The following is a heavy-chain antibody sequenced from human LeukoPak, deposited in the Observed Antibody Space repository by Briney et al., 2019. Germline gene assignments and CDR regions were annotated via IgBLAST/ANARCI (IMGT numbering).Heavy chain of an antibody. Sequence: SQTLSLTCTVSGGSISSGSYYWGWIRQPPGKGLEWIGSIYHSGSTYYNPSLKSRVTISVDTSKNQFSLKVTSVTAADTAVYYCARTTTGHFDYWGQGTLVTVSS. J-gene: IGHJ4*02. CDR3: ARTTTGHFDY. CDR1: GGSISSGSYY. V-gene: IGHV4-39*07. CDR2: IYHSGST. D-gene: IGHD4-17*01.